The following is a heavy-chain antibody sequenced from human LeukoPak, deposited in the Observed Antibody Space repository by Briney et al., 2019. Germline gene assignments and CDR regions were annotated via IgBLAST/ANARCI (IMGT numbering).Heavy chain of an antibody. CDR1: GFTFTGYS. J-gene: IGHJ4*02. CDR2: TSDRGDYT. CDR3: AKKAQYNGNYPLDY. V-gene: IGHV3-23*01. D-gene: IGHD1-26*01. Sequence: GGSLRLSCAASGFTFTGYSMSWVRQAPGKGLEWVSGTSDRGDYTYYADPVKGRFTISRDNSKSTLYLQMNSLRAEDTALYFCAKKAQYNGNYPLDYWGQGTLVTVSS.